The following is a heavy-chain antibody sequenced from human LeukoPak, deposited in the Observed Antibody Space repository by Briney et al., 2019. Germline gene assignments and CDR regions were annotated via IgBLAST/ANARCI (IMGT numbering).Heavy chain of an antibody. J-gene: IGHJ4*01. CDR3: VWDYVWGTYDLDY. CDR2: IKMDGSAK. D-gene: IGHD3-16*01. Sequence: GGSLRLSCAASGFTFSSYGMSWFRQNPGKGLEWVDNIKMDGSAKYYLDSVKGRFTISRDNANNTRFLQMNRLRGGDTAADSCVWDYVWGTYDLDYWGQGTLVTVTS. CDR1: GFTFSSYG. V-gene: IGHV3-7*01.